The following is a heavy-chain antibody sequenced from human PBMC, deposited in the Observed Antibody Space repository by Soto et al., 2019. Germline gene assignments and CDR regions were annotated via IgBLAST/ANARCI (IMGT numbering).Heavy chain of an antibody. J-gene: IGHJ4*02. CDR1: GFTFSTYG. CDR3: ARDEDYYDSSGHYDFDY. D-gene: IGHD3-22*01. CDR2: ISSSSSNK. Sequence: GGSLRLSCAASGFTFSTYGMHWVRQAPGKGLEWVAVISSSSSNKYYADSVKGRFTISRDNSKNSLYLQMNSLRAEDTAVYYCARDEDYYDSSGHYDFDYWGQGTLVTLSS. V-gene: IGHV3-33*01.